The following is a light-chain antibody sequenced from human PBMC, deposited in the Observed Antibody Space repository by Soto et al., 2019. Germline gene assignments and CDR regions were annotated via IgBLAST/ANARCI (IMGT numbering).Light chain of an antibody. CDR1: QNVRSY. Sequence: EIVLTQSPATLSLSPGERATLSCRASQNVRSYLAWYQQKPGQAPRLLIHDASSRATGIPDRFSGSGSGTXXXXXXXSLEPEDSAVYYCQQRTNWPTSTFGQGTRLEIK. J-gene: IGKJ5*01. CDR3: QQRTNWPTST. CDR2: DAS. V-gene: IGKV3-11*01.